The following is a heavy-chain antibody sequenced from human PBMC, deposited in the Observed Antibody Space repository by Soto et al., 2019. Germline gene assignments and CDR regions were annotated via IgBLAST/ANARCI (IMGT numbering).Heavy chain of an antibody. CDR2: INPNGGGR. J-gene: IGHJ4*02. CDR1: GYTFTGFH. V-gene: IGHV1-2*04. CDR3: ARGSVGPTTDFDY. D-gene: IGHD1-26*01. Sequence: ASVKVFCKASGYTFTGFHIHWVRQTPGQGLEWMGWINPNGGGRNYAQKFQGWVTMTRDTSISTAYMELSRLKSDGTAVYYCARGSVGPTTDFDYWGQGTLVTSPQ.